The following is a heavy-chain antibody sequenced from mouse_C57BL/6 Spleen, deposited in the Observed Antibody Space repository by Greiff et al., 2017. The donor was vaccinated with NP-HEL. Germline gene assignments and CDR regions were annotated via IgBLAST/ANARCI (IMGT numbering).Heavy chain of an antibody. D-gene: IGHD1-1*01. CDR3: ARRDTVVATPAWFAY. J-gene: IGHJ3*01. CDR2: INPSNGGT. V-gene: IGHV1-53*01. Sequence: QVQLQQPGTELVKPGASVKLSCKASGYTFTSYWMHWVKQRPGQGLEWIGNINPSNGGTNYIEKFKSKATLTVDKSSSTAYMQLSSLPSQDSAVSDCARRDTVVATPAWFAYWGQGTLVTVSA. CDR1: GYTFTSYW.